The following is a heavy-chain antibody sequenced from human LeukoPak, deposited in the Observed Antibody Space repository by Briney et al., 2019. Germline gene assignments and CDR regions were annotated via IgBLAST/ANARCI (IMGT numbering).Heavy chain of an antibody. CDR2: IHYSGST. J-gene: IGHJ4*02. D-gene: IGHD6-13*01. CDR3: ARIYSSSWYPFGFDY. Sequence: SETLSLTCTVSGGSISSYYWSWIRQPPGKGLEWIGYIHYSGSTNYNPSLKSRVTISVDTSKNQFSLKLSSVTAADTAVYYCARIYSSSWYPFGFDYWGQGTLVTVSS. CDR1: GGSISSYY. V-gene: IGHV4-59*01.